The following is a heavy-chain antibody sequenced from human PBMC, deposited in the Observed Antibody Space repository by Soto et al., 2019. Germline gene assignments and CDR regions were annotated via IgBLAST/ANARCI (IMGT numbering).Heavy chain of an antibody. CDR2: IKSKTDGETT. J-gene: IGHJ4*02. CDR1: GFGFSYAW. CDR3: LTLGDGY. V-gene: IGHV3-15*07. Sequence: EMQLVESGGALVKPGGSLRLSCAASGFGFSYAWMNWVRQSPGKGLEWVGRIKSKTDGETTNYAAAVKGRFTISRDDSKNTLYLQMNSLRTEDTAVYHCLTLGDGYWGQGTLVTVSP. D-gene: IGHD3-10*01.